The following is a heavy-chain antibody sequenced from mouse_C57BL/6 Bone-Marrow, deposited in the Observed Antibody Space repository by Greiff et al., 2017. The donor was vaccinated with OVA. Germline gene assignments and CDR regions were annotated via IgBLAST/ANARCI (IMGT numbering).Heavy chain of an antibody. CDR2: INPSSGYT. J-gene: IGHJ3*01. CDR3: ARSHCYGSSPFAY. V-gene: IGHV1-4*01. D-gene: IGHD1-1*01. CDR1: GYTFTSYT. Sequence: VQLQQSGAELARPGASVKMSCKASGYTFTSYTMHWVKQRPGQGLEWIGYINPSSGYTKYNQKFKDKATLTADKSSSTAYMQLSNLTSEDSAFDYCARSHCYGSSPFAYWGQGTLVTVSA.